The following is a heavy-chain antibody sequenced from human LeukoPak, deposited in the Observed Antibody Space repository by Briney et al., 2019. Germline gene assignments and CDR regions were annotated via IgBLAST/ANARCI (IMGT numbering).Heavy chain of an antibody. CDR3: AAAAVAVDY. CDR2: IYHSGST. D-gene: IGHD6-19*01. J-gene: IGHJ4*02. Sequence: SETLSLTCAVSGASISSNNWWNWVSQPPGKGLEWIGEIYHSGSTNYSPSLKSRITISVDKSKNHFSLKLTSVTAADTAIYYCAAAAVAVDYWGQGTLVTVSS. V-gene: IGHV4-4*02. CDR1: GASISSNNW.